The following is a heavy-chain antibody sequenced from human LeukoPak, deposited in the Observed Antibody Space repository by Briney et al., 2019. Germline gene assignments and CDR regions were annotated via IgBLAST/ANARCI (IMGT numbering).Heavy chain of an antibody. CDR2: IKQDGSEK. CDR1: GFTSSDYW. J-gene: IGHJ4*02. CDR3: ARGRWALFDC. V-gene: IGHV3-7*01. Sequence: GGSLRLSCAASGFTSSDYWMHWVRQAPGKGLEWVANIKQDGSEKNYVASVKGRFTISRDNAKNSLYLQMNSLRAEDTALYYCARGRWALFDCWGQGTLVTVSS. D-gene: IGHD6-13*01.